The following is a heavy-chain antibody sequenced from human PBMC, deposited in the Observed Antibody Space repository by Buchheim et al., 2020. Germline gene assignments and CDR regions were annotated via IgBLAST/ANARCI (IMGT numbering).Heavy chain of an antibody. CDR2: INLNSVWT. D-gene: IGHD3-10*01. V-gene: IGHV1-2*02. Sequence: QVQRVQSGAEVKKSGASVKVSCKDPGYTFTGYYMHWVRQAPGQWLERMGWINLNSVWTNYAQKFEGRGNMTRDTSISTDYMELSRLRSDDTAVYYCARDRKVLLWFGEKHKCFATWGQGTL. CDR3: ARDRKVLLWFGEKHKCFAT. CDR1: GYTFTGYY. J-gene: IGHJ5*02.